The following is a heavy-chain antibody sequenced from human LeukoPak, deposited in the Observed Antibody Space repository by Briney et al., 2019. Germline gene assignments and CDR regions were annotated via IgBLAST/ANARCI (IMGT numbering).Heavy chain of an antibody. CDR1: GLTFSSYE. Sequence: GGSLRLSCAASGLTFSSYEMNWVRQAPGKGLEWASYISRSGNTIFYVDSVKGRFTISRDNAKNSLYLQMNSLRAEDTAVYYCAREVAAMVMYYGMDVWGKGTTVTVSS. J-gene: IGHJ6*04. D-gene: IGHD5-18*01. CDR3: AREVAAMVMYYGMDV. CDR2: ISRSGNTI. V-gene: IGHV3-48*03.